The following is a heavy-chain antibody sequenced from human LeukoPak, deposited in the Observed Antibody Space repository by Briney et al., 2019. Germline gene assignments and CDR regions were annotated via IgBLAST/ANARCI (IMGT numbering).Heavy chain of an antibody. J-gene: IGHJ4*02. CDR3: ARSMVRGVIVPLGY. D-gene: IGHD3-10*01. CDR1: GGVFTTYA. Sequence: ASVKVSCKASGGVFTTYAVSWVRQAPGQGLEWMGWINPNSGGTNYAQKFQGWVTMTRDTSISTAYMELSRLRSDDTAVYYCARSMVRGVIVPLGYWGQGTLVTVSS. CDR2: INPNSGGT. V-gene: IGHV1-2*04.